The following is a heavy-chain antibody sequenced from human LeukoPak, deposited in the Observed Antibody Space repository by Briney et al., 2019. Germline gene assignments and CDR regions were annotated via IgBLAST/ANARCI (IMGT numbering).Heavy chain of an antibody. D-gene: IGHD3-22*01. J-gene: IGHJ4*02. CDR3: ARSGGLWLLTYYFDY. CDR1: GGSISSYY. CDR2: IYYSGST. V-gene: IGHV4-59*12. Sequence: SETLSLTCTVSGGSISSYYWSWIRQPPGKGLEWIGSIYYSGSTYYNPSLKSRVTISVDTSKNQLSLKLSSVTAADTAVYFCARSGGLWLLTYYFDYWGQGTLVTVSS.